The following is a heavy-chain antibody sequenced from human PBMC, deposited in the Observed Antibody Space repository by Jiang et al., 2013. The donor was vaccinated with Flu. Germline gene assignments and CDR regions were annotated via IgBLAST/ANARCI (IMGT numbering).Heavy chain of an antibody. V-gene: IGHV6-1*01. CDR1: GDSVSTYSGT. CDR2: TYYRSKWFT. J-gene: IGHJ4*02. CDR3: AKAVDETNLAGFDY. D-gene: IGHD2-8*01. Sequence: GPGLVKPSQTLSLTCAISGDSVSTYSGTWNWIRQSPLRGFEWLGRTYYRSKWFTDYADSVKGRITIYPDTSSNHFSLDLTSVSPDDAAVYFCAKAVDETNLAGFDYWGQG.